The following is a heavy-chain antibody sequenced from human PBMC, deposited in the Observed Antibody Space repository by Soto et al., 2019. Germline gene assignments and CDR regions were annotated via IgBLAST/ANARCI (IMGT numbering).Heavy chain of an antibody. Sequence: QVQLVQSGAEVKNPGASVKVSCKASGYTFTRYGIGWARQAPGQGLEWMGWINTYNGNTNYAQNVQGRVTLTTDTSTSTAYMELRSLRSYDTAIYYCAMVDVYVTPSPQDVWGQGTTLIVS. CDR1: GYTFTRYG. D-gene: IGHD3-16*01. V-gene: IGHV1-18*01. J-gene: IGHJ6*02. CDR3: AMVDVYVTPSPQDV. CDR2: INTYNGNT.